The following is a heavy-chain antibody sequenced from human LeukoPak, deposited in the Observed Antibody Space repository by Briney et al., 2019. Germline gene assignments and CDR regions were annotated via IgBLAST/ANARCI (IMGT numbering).Heavy chain of an antibody. CDR1: GFTFDDYA. Sequence: GGSLRLSCAASGFTFDDYAMHWVRQAPGKGLEWVSLISWDSGSTYYADSVKGRFTISRDNSKNSLYLQMNSLRAEDTALYYCAKDQGRDGYANFDYWGQGTLVTVSS. V-gene: IGHV3-43D*03. CDR3: AKDQGRDGYANFDY. D-gene: IGHD5-24*01. J-gene: IGHJ4*02. CDR2: ISWDSGST.